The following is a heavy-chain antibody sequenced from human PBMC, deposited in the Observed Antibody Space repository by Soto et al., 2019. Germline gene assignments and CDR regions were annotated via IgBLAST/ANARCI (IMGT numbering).Heavy chain of an antibody. CDR2: IYYSGST. D-gene: IGHD4-17*01. CDR1: GGSISSSSYY. J-gene: IGHJ4*02. CDR3: ARTDYGGILFDY. Sequence: QLQLQESGPGLVKPSETLSLTCTVSGGSISSSSYYWGWIRQPPGKGLEWIGSIYYSGSTYYNPSLKSRVTISVDTSKNQFSLKLSSVTAADTAVYYCARTDYGGILFDYWGQGTLVTVSS. V-gene: IGHV4-39*01.